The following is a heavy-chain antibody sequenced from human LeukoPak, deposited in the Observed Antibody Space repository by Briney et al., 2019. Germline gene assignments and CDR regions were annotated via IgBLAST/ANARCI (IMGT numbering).Heavy chain of an antibody. CDR1: GFTFSSSG. D-gene: IGHD2-15*01. CDR3: TKSNSGDSPKPTFDY. CDR2: IRFDGSDI. J-gene: IGHJ4*02. Sequence: GGSLRLSFAASGFTFSSSGMHWVRQAPGKGLEWVAFIRFDGSDIYYGDSVKGRFTISRDNSKNTLYLQMNSLRAEDTAVYYCTKSNSGDSPKPTFDYWGQGTLVTVSS. V-gene: IGHV3-30*02.